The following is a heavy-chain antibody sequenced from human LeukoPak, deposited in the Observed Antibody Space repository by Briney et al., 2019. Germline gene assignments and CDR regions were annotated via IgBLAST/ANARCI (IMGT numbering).Heavy chain of an antibody. CDR2: IYYSGST. CDR1: GGSISSYY. V-gene: IGHV4-59*08. CDR3: ARPSLGSWYFDL. Sequence: SETLSLTCTVSGGSISSYYWSWIRQPPGKGLEWIGYIYYSGSTNYNPSRKTRVTMSVDTSKNQFSLKLSSVTAADTAVYYCARPSLGSWYFDLWGRGTLVTVSS. J-gene: IGHJ2*01. D-gene: IGHD3-10*01.